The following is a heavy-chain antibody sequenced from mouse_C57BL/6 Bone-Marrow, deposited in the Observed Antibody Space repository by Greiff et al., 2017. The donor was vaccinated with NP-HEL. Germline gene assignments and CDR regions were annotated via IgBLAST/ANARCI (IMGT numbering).Heavy chain of an antibody. CDR3: ARGDYGSSYWYFDV. CDR1: GYTFTSYW. D-gene: IGHD1-1*01. Sequence: VQLQQPGAELVKPGASVKLSCKASGYTFTSYWMQWVKQRPGQGLEWIGEIDPSDSYTNYNQKFKGKATLTVDTSSSTAYMQLSSLTSEDSAVCYCARGDYGSSYWYFDVWGTGTTVTVSS. V-gene: IGHV1-50*01. J-gene: IGHJ1*03. CDR2: IDPSDSYT.